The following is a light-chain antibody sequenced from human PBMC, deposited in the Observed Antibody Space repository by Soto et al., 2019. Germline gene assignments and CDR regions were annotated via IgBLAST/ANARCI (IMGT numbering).Light chain of an antibody. CDR1: NMGSKS. J-gene: IGLJ2*01. CDR3: QVWDSGSDHVV. Sequence: SYELSQPTSVSVAPGHTARITCGGNNMGSKSVHWYQQKPGQAPVLVVYDDSDRPSGIPERFSGAISGNTATLTISRVEAGDEADYYCQVWDSGSDHVVFGGGTKVTVL. CDR2: DDS. V-gene: IGLV3-21*02.